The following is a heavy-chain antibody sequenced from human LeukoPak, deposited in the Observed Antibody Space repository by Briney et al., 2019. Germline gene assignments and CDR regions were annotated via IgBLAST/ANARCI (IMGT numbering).Heavy chain of an antibody. CDR3: ARGGYCTSTSCYTGTFDY. D-gene: IGHD2-2*02. V-gene: IGHV4-34*01. CDR2: INHSGST. CDR1: GGSFSGYY. Sequence: RPSETLSLTCAVYGGSFSGYYWSWIRQPPGKGLEWIGEINHSGSTNYNPSLKSRVTISVDTSKNQFSLRLRSVTAADTAVYYCARGGYCTSTSCYTGTFDYWGQGTLVTVSS. J-gene: IGHJ4*02.